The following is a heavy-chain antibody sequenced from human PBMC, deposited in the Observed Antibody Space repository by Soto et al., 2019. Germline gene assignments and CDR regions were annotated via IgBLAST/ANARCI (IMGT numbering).Heavy chain of an antibody. Sequence: QVQLQESGPGLVKPSETLSLTCTVSGGSISSYYWSWIRQPPGKGLEWIGYIYYSGSTNYNPSLKIRVTISVDTSKNQFSLKLSSVTAADTAVYYCARDRYDFWSGYYRGNLFDPWGQGTLVTVSS. D-gene: IGHD3-3*01. V-gene: IGHV4-59*01. CDR2: IYYSGST. CDR1: GGSISSYY. CDR3: ARDRYDFWSGYYRGNLFDP. J-gene: IGHJ5*02.